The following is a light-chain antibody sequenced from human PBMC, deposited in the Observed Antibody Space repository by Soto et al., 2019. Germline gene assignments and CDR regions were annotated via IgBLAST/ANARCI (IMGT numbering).Light chain of an antibody. CDR3: QQYSSSPYT. V-gene: IGKV3-20*01. CDR1: QSVSSNQ. J-gene: IGKJ2*01. Sequence: EILLTQSPGTLSLSPGERATLSCRASQSVSSNQLTWYQQKPGQAPRLLIYGTFNRPTGIPDRFSGSGSGTDFTLNISRLEPEDFAVYYCQQYSSSPYTFGQGTKLDIK. CDR2: GTF.